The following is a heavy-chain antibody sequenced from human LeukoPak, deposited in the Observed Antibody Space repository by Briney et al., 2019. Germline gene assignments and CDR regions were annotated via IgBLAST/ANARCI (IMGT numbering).Heavy chain of an antibody. D-gene: IGHD2-15*01. Sequence: GSLRLSCAASGFTFSRFWMSWVRQPPGKGLEWIGDIYYSGSTKYNPSLRSRVTISVDTSRNHFSLRLSSVTAADTAVYYCARGPVWRRLLLSVSRRGGYFDYWGQGILVTVSS. CDR2: IYYSGST. CDR3: ARGPVWRRLLLSVSRRGGYFDY. J-gene: IGHJ4*02. CDR1: GFTFSRFW. V-gene: IGHV4-59*12.